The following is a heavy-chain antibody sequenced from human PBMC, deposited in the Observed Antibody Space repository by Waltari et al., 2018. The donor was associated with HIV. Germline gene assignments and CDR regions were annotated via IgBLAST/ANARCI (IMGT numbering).Heavy chain of an antibody. J-gene: IGHJ4*02. CDR3: ASLHITTSGTEFDF. CDR1: GGSFSGSF. CDR2: MNYSGNT. Sequence: VQLKQWGAGLLKPSETPSLTCAVYGGSFSGSFRSWIRQSPGEGLEWIGEMNYSGNTKYNPSLKVRVSMSGGKSLNQVSLKLSSVTAADTAVYYCASLHITTSGTEFDFWDQGTVVTVSS. D-gene: IGHD1-1*01. V-gene: IGHV4-34*02.